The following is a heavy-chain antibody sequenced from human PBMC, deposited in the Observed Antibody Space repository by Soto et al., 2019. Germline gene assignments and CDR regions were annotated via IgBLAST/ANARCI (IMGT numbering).Heavy chain of an antibody. J-gene: IGHJ6*02. D-gene: IGHD2-2*01. CDR2: ISSSSSYI. CDR3: ARVQGTDIVVVPAHFPNYYGMDV. Sequence: GGSLRLSCAASGFTFSSYSMNWVRQAPGKGLEWVSSISSSSSYIYYADSVKGRFTISRDNAKNSLYLQMNSLRAEDTAVYYCARVQGTDIVVVPAHFPNYYGMDVWGQGTTVTVSS. V-gene: IGHV3-21*01. CDR1: GFTFSSYS.